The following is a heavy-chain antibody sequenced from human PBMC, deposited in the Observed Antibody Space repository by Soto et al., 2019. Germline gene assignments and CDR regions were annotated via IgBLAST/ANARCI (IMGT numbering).Heavy chain of an antibody. Sequence: QVQLQESGPGLVKPSQTLSLTCTVSGDSISSGNFHWSGIRQSPGKGLKWIGYISYSGSTYYSPSLKSRVTISLGTSKNQFSMKVSTVTAADTAVYYCASSPSYGRYGMDVWGQGTTVTVSS. CDR1: GDSISSGNFH. CDR3: ASSPSYGRYGMDV. J-gene: IGHJ6*02. CDR2: ISYSGST. V-gene: IGHV4-30-4*01. D-gene: IGHD3-16*01.